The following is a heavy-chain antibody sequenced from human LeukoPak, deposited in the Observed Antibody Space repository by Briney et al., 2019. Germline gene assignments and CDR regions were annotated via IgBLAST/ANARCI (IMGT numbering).Heavy chain of an antibody. Sequence: PAGSLRLSCAASGFTFDDYAMHWVRQAPGKGLEWVSLISGDGGSTYYADSVKGRFTISRDNSKNSPYLQMNSLRTEDTALYYCAKDGDPHPAGIAVAVTFDYWGQGTLVTVSS. CDR1: GFTFDDYA. D-gene: IGHD6-19*01. CDR3: AKDGDPHPAGIAVAVTFDY. CDR2: ISGDGGST. J-gene: IGHJ4*02. V-gene: IGHV3-43*02.